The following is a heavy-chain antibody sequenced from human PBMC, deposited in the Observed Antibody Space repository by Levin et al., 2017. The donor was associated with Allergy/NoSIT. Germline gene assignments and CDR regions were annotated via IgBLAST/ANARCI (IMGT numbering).Heavy chain of an antibody. J-gene: IGHJ4*02. CDR2: ISGSGGST. D-gene: IGHD3-22*01. CDR1: GFTFSSYA. V-gene: IGHV3-23*01. Sequence: GGSLRLSCAASGFTFSSYAMSWVRQAPGKGLEWVSAISGSGGSTYYADSVKGRFTISRDNSKNTLYLQMNSLRAEDTAVYYCAKDLVEYYYDSSGFDYWGQGTLVTVSS. CDR3: AKDLVEYYYDSSGFDY.